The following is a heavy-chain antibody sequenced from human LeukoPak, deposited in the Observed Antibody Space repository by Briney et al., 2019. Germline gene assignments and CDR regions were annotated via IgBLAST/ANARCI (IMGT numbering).Heavy chain of an antibody. Sequence: GGSLRLSCAASGFTFSNSAMSWVRQAPGKGLGWVSGFTRNDETTSYADSVKGRFTISRDNSRDTLYLQMNSLTAEDTAVYYCAKVKVVGYSTFDYWGQGTLVTVSP. CDR3: AKVKVVGYSTFDY. V-gene: IGHV3-23*01. CDR2: FTRNDETT. J-gene: IGHJ4*02. D-gene: IGHD3-22*01. CDR1: GFTFSNSA.